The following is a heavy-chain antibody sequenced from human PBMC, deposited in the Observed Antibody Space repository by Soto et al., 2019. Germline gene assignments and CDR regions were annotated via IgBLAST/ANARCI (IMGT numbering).Heavy chain of an antibody. D-gene: IGHD1-20*01. Sequence: GESLNISCNVSGSTFTTYWIGWVRQMPGRGLECMGFIYPGDSDTRYSPSFQGQVTISADKSISTAYLQWSSLKASDTAMYFCTIREITGAGDGFDIWGQGTMVTXSS. V-gene: IGHV5-51*01. CDR2: IYPGDSDT. CDR3: TIREITGAGDGFDI. J-gene: IGHJ3*02. CDR1: GSTFTTYW.